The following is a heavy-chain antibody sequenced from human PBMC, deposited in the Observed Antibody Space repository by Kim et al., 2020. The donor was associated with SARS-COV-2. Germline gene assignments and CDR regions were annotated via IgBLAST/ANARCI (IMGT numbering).Heavy chain of an antibody. CDR1: VGSISSSSYY. CDR2: IYYSGST. Sequence: SETLSLTCTVSVGSISSSSYYWGWIRQPPGKGLEWIGSIYYSGSTYYNPSLKSRVTMSVDTSKNQFSLKLSSVTAADAAVYYCARHSRIVVVPAAILAWGQGTLVTVSA. CDR3: ARHSRIVVVPAAILA. V-gene: IGHV4-39*01. J-gene: IGHJ4*02. D-gene: IGHD2-2*01.